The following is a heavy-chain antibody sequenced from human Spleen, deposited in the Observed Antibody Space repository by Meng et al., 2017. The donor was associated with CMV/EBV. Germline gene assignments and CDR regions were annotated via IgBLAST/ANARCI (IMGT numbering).Heavy chain of an antibody. Sequence: GGSLRLSCAASGYTFTSYAMHWVRQAPGQGLEWMGGIIPIFGTANYAQKFQGRVTITTDESTSTAYMELSSLRSEDTAVYYCARGLAAAGTWGQGTLVTVSS. CDR3: ARGLAAAGT. D-gene: IGHD6-13*01. J-gene: IGHJ5*02. CDR1: GYTFTSYA. CDR2: IIPIFGTA. V-gene: IGHV1-69*05.